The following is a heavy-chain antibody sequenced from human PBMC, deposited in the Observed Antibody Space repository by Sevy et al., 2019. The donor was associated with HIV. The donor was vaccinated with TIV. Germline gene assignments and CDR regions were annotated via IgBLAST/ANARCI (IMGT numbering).Heavy chain of an antibody. Sequence: GGSLRLSCGASGFSFSTYMMNWVRQAPGKGLEWVSGISGSGGSTYYADSVKGRFTISRDNSKNTLYLQMNSLRAEDTAVYYCAKDLGEWQQPHEFDYWGQGTLVTVSS. CDR1: GFSFSTYM. CDR2: ISGSGGST. D-gene: IGHD3-16*01. CDR3: AKDLGEWQQPHEFDY. J-gene: IGHJ4*02. V-gene: IGHV3-23*01.